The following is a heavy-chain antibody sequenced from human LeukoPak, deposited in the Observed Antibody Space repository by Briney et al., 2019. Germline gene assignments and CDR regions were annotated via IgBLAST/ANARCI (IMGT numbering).Heavy chain of an antibody. CDR2: ISAYNGNT. CDR1: GYTFTSYG. Sequence: ASVKVSCKASGYTFTSYGISWVRQAPGQGLEWMGWISAYNGNTNYAQKLQGRVTMTTDTSTSTAYMELRSLRSDDTAVYYCATNQGSSSLKKAFDIWGQGTMVTVSS. D-gene: IGHD6-13*01. J-gene: IGHJ3*02. V-gene: IGHV1-18*01. CDR3: ATNQGSSSLKKAFDI.